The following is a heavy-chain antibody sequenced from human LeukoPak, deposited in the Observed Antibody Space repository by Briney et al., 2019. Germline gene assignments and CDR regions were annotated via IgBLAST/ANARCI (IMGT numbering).Heavy chain of an antibody. CDR1: GASISSYY. J-gene: IGHJ4*02. CDR3: AYSTVVTRGYY. D-gene: IGHD4-23*01. Sequence: SETLSLTCTVSGASISSYYWSWIRQPAGKGLEWIGRIYTSGSTNYNPSLKSRVTISVDTSKNQFSLKLSSVTAADTAVYYCAYSTVVTRGYYWGQGTLVTVSS. CDR2: IYTSGST. V-gene: IGHV4-4*07.